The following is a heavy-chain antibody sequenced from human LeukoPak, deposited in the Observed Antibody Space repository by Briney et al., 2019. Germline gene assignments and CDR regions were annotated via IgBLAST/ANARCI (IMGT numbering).Heavy chain of an antibody. CDR2: ISSSSSYI. V-gene: IGHV3-21*01. CDR1: GFTFSSYS. D-gene: IGHD2-2*01. Sequence: GGSLRLSCAASGFTFSSYSMNWVRQAPGKGLEWVSSISSSSSYIYYADSVKGRFTISRDNAKNSLYLQMNSLRAEDTAVYYRARDCSTSCWFDYWGQGTLVTVSS. J-gene: IGHJ4*02. CDR3: ARDCSTSCWFDY.